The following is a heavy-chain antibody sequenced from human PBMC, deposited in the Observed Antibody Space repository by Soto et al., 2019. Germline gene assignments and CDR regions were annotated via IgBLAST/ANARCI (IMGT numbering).Heavy chain of an antibody. D-gene: IGHD2-2*01. Sequence: GGSLRLSCAASGFTFSSYWMHWVRQAPGKGLVWVSRINSDGSSTSYADSVKGRFTISRDNAKNTLFLQMNSLRAEDTAVYYCARDPGYCSSTSCYGGSWFDPWGQGTLVTVSS. CDR2: INSDGSST. J-gene: IGHJ5*02. CDR3: ARDPGYCSSTSCYGGSWFDP. V-gene: IGHV3-74*01. CDR1: GFTFSSYW.